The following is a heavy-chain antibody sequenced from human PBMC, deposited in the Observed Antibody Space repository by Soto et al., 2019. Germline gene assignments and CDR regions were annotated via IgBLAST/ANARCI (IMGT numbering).Heavy chain of an antibody. V-gene: IGHV1-3*01. CDR3: ERELGSSWYIRWFDP. CDR1: GYTFTSYA. Sequence: GASVKVSCKASGYTFTSYAIHWVRQAPGQRLEWMGWINAGNGNTKYSQKFQGRVTITRDTSASTAYMELSSLRSEDTALYYCERELGSSWYIRWFDPWGQGALVTVSS. CDR2: INAGNGNT. J-gene: IGHJ5*02. D-gene: IGHD6-13*01.